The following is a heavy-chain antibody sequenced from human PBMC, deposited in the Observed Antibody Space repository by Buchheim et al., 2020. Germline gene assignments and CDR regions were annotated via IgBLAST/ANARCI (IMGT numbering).Heavy chain of an antibody. CDR1: GFTFRTYS. J-gene: IGHJ5*02. D-gene: IGHD3-10*01. V-gene: IGHV3-48*01. CDR3: VRDVKVVREFPSRNWFDP. Sequence: EVQLVESGGDLVQPGGSLRLSCAASGFTFRTYSMNWVRQAPGKGLEWISYISSTSSTIYYADSVKGRFTISRDNAKNSLYLQMNSLRAEDTAVYYCVRDVKVVREFPSRNWFDPWGQGTL. CDR2: ISSTSSTI.